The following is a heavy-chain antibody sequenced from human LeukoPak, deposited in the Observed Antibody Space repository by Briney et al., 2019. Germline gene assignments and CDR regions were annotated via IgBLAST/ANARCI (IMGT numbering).Heavy chain of an antibody. CDR2: ISGSGGST. V-gene: IGHV3-23*01. CDR1: GFTFSSYA. D-gene: IGHD6-13*01. J-gene: IGHJ5*02. CDR3: AKDAGSSSWYNWFDP. Sequence: PGGSLRLSCAASGFTFSSYAMSWVRLAPGKGLEWVSAISGSGGSTYYADSVKGRFTISRDNSKNTLYLQMNSLRAEDTAVYYCAKDAGSSSWYNWFDPWGQGALVTVSS.